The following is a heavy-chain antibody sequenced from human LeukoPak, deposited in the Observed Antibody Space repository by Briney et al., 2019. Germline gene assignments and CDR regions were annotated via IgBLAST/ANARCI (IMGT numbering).Heavy chain of an antibody. CDR1: GLTFSTYA. CDR3: ARVSDSSGWG. V-gene: IGHV3-30-3*01. J-gene: IGHJ4*02. D-gene: IGHD6-19*01. Sequence: GGSLRLSCAASGLTFSTYAMHWVRQAPGKGLEWVAVISSGGNNKYYADSVKGRFTISRDNSKNTLYLQVNSLRAEDTAMYYCARVSDSSGWGWGQGTLVTVSS. CDR2: ISSGGNNK.